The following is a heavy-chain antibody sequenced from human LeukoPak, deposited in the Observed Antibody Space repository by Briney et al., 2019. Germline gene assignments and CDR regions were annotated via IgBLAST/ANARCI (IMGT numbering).Heavy chain of an antibody. J-gene: IGHJ4*02. CDR3: ARAVWIQLWLRGGRGTSFDY. CDR1: GGSITSDY. V-gene: IGHV4-34*01. CDR2: INHSGST. Sequence: ETLSLTCIVSGGSITSDYCSWIRQPPGKGLGWIGEINHSGSTNYNPSLKSRVTISVDTSKNQFSLKLSSVTAADTAVYYCARAVWIQLWLRGGRGTSFDYWGQETLVSVSS. D-gene: IGHD5-18*01.